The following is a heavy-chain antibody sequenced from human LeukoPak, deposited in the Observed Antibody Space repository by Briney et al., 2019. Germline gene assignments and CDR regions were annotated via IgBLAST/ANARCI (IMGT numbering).Heavy chain of an antibody. CDR3: AKDQGQWLVNDDFDI. D-gene: IGHD6-19*01. CDR1: GFTFSSYA. J-gene: IGHJ3*02. V-gene: IGHV3-23*01. Sequence: GGSLRLSCTASGFTFSSYAMSWVRQAPGKGLEWVSAISGSGGSTYYTDSVKGRFTISRDNSKNTLYLQMNSLRAEDTAVYYCAKDQGQWLVNDDFDIWGQGTMVTVSS. CDR2: ISGSGGST.